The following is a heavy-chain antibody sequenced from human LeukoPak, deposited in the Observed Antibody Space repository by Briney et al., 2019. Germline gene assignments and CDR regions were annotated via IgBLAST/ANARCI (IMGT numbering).Heavy chain of an antibody. Sequence: GGSLRLSCAASGFTFSGYAMSWVRQSLGKGLEWVSAISGGGGTTYYAYYADSVKGRFTISRDNSKNTLYLLMNSLRAEDTAVYYCAKFYDILTGYIDYWGQGTLVTVSS. J-gene: IGHJ4*02. CDR1: GFTFSGYA. D-gene: IGHD3-9*01. V-gene: IGHV3-23*01. CDR3: AKFYDILTGYIDY. CDR2: ISGGGGTTYYA.